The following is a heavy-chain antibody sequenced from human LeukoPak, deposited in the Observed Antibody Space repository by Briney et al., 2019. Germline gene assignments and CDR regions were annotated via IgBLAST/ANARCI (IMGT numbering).Heavy chain of an antibody. D-gene: IGHD6-19*01. CDR3: AVSSGWYGDY. CDR1: GYRFTNYW. Sequence: GESLKISCQGSGYRFTNYWIGWVRQMPGKGLEWMGIIYPDDSDTRYSPSFQGQVTISADKSISTAYLQWSSLKASDTAMYYCAVSSGWYGDYWGQGTLVSVSS. CDR2: IYPDDSDT. J-gene: IGHJ4*02. V-gene: IGHV5-51*01.